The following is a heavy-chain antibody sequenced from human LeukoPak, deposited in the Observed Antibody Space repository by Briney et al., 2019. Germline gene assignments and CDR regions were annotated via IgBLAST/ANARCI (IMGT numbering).Heavy chain of an antibody. CDR3: ARSGTPGWFDP. J-gene: IGHJ5*02. Sequence: SETLSLTCTVSGGSISSGDYYWSWIRQPPGKGLEWIGYIYYSGSTYYNPSLKSRVTISVDTSKNQFSLKLSSVTAADTAVYYCARSGTPGWFDPWGQGALVTVSS. CDR1: GGSISSGDYY. V-gene: IGHV4-30-4*01. CDR2: IYYSGST. D-gene: IGHD3-10*01.